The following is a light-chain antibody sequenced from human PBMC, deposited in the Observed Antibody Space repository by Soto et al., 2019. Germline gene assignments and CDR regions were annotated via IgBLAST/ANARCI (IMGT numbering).Light chain of an antibody. Sequence: EIVLTQSPGTLSLSPGERATLSCRASQSVSSSYLAWYQQKPGQAPRLLIYGSSSMATGIPDRFSGSGSGTDFTLTISRLEPEDFAVYYCPQYGNSPYTFGQGTKLEIK. CDR1: QSVSSSY. J-gene: IGKJ2*01. CDR2: GSS. V-gene: IGKV3-20*01. CDR3: PQYGNSPYT.